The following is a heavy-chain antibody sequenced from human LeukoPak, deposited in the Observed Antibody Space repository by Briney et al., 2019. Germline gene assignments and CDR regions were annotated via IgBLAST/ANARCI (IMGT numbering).Heavy chain of an antibody. CDR3: AKIGGGSSIYYFDY. CDR2: ISGSGDST. J-gene: IGHJ4*02. CDR1: EFTFNNYA. Sequence: GGSLRLSCAASEFTFNNYAMSWVRQAPRKGLEWVSEISGSGDSTHYADSVKGRFTISRDNSKNTLYLQMNSLRAEDTAAYYCAKIGGGSSIYYFDYWGQGTQVTVSS. D-gene: IGHD6-13*01. V-gene: IGHV3-23*01.